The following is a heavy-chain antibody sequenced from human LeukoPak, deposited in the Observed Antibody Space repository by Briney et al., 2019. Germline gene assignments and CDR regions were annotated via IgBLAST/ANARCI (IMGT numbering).Heavy chain of an antibody. J-gene: IGHJ4*02. CDR1: GGSVSSYN. Sequence: SETLSLTCTVSGGSVSSYNWTWIRQPAGMGLELIGRIYTRGITNYSPSLRSRVTMSLATSKNQVSLKRSSVTAADTAVYYCAREGRYSYGDAPLHFEYWGQGTLVTVSS. CDR2: IYTRGIT. D-gene: IGHD5-18*01. V-gene: IGHV4-4*07. CDR3: AREGRYSYGDAPLHFEY.